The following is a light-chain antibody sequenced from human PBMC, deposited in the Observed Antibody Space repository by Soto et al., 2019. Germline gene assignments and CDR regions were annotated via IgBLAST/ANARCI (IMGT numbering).Light chain of an antibody. Sequence: VLTQSPGTLSLSPGERATLSCRASQSVSSRLAWYQHKSGQAPRLLISGASSRATGIPDMFSGSGSGTDFTLTISRLEPEDFALYYCQHYYGTSPITFGQGTRLEIK. CDR3: QHYYGTSPIT. V-gene: IGKV3-20*01. CDR1: QSVSSR. J-gene: IGKJ5*01. CDR2: GAS.